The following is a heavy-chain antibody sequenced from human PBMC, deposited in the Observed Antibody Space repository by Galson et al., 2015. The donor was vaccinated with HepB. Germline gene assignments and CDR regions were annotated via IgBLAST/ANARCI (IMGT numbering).Heavy chain of an antibody. CDR3: VRGSSIDFWSNYYSSYYYGMDV. V-gene: IGHV3-74*01. CDR2: INSDGSST. Sequence: SLRLSCAASGFTFSSYWMHWVRQAPGKGLVWVSRINSDGSSTNYADSVKGRFTISRDNAKNTLYLQMNSLRAEDTAVYYCVRGSSIDFWSNYYSSYYYGMDVWGQGTTVTVSS. D-gene: IGHD3-3*01. J-gene: IGHJ6*02. CDR1: GFTFSSYW.